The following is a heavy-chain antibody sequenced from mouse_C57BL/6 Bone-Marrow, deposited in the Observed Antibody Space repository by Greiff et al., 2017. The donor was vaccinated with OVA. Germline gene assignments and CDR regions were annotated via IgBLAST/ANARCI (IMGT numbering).Heavy chain of an antibody. V-gene: IGHV5-12*01. J-gene: IGHJ1*03. D-gene: IGHD1-1*01. CDR3: ARPPYYGSSFRYFDV. CDR2: ISNGGGST. Sequence: EVQLQESGGGLVQPGGSLKLSCAASGFTFSDYYMYWVRQTPEKRLEWVAYISNGGGSTYYPDTVKGRFTISRDNAKNTLYLQMSRLKSEDTAMYYCARPPYYGSSFRYFDVWGTGTTVTVSS. CDR1: GFTFSDYY.